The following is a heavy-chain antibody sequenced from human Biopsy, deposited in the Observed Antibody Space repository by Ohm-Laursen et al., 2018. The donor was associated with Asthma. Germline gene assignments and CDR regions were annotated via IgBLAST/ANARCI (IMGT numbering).Heavy chain of an antibody. Sequence: SSVKVSCKASGYTFINYAIHWVRQAPGQRLEWMGWINAGNGNTKYSQKFQGRVTISRDTSASTAYMDLSSLRSEDTTVYYCARTYYDFLTGQVNDAFDMWGQGTMVTVSS. J-gene: IGHJ3*02. V-gene: IGHV1-3*01. CDR3: ARTYYDFLTGQVNDAFDM. CDR1: GYTFINYA. D-gene: IGHD3-9*01. CDR2: INAGNGNT.